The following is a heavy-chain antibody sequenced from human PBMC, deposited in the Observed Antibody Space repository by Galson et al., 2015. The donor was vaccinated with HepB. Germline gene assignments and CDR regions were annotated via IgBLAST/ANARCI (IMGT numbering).Heavy chain of an antibody. J-gene: IGHJ5*02. Sequence: SLRLSCAASGFTFGDYAMSWFRQAPGKGLEWVGFIRSKAYGGTTEYAASVKGRFTISRDDSKSIAYLQMNSLKTEDTAVYYCTRDAASGYSSSWNWFDPWGQGTLVTVSS. CDR2: IRSKAYGGTT. D-gene: IGHD6-13*01. V-gene: IGHV3-49*03. CDR1: GFTFGDYA. CDR3: TRDAASGYSSSWNWFDP.